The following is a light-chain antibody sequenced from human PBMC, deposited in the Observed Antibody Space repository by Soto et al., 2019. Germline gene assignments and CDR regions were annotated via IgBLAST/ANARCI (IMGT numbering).Light chain of an antibody. CDR2: LAF. V-gene: IGKV3-20*01. Sequence: EIVLTQSPGTLSLSPGESATLSCRASQGGFGNYLAWYQQKPGQAPRLLIYLAFKRAPGTPDRFTGSGSGTDFTLTINRREPEDFATYSCYQYGRAPWTVGQGTKVEIK. CDR3: YQYGRAPWT. CDR1: QGGFGNY. J-gene: IGKJ1*01.